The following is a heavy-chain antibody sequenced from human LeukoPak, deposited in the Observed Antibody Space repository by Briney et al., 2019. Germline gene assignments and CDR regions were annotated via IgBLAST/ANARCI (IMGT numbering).Heavy chain of an antibody. D-gene: IGHD5-18*01. CDR2: INPDGNKK. J-gene: IGHJ4*02. CDR3: ARDLAYSRLDY. V-gene: IGHV3-7*01. CDR1: GFTFSHYW. Sequence: GGSLRLSCAASGFTFSHYWMTWVRQAPGKGLEWVASINPDGNKKYSADSVKGRFTISRDNAENSLYLQMNSLRVEDTAFYYCARDLAYSRLDYWGQGMLVTVSS.